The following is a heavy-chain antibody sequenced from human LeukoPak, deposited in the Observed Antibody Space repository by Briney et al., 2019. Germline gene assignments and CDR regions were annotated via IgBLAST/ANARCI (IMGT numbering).Heavy chain of an antibody. Sequence: PGGSLRLSCAASGFTFSSYAMSWVRQAPGKGLEWVSAITASGGNTYYADSVKGRFTISRDNSKNTLYLQVNSLRAEDTAVYYCAKGNGYSYGRYYFDYWGQGTLVTVFS. J-gene: IGHJ4*02. CDR3: AKGNGYSYGRYYFDY. CDR2: ITASGGNT. CDR1: GFTFSSYA. V-gene: IGHV3-23*01. D-gene: IGHD5-18*01.